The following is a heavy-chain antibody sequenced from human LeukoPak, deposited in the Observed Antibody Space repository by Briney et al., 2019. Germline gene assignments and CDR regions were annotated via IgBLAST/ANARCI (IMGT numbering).Heavy chain of an antibody. CDR3: AKGKADDILTGYYMHY. CDR2: ISGSGGST. CDR1: GFTFSSYG. Sequence: GGSLRLSCAASGFTFSSYGMSWVRQAPGKGLEWVSAISGSGGSTYYTDSVKGRFTISRDNSKNTLYLQMNSLRAEDTAVYYCAKGKADDILTGYYMHYWGQGTLVTVSS. V-gene: IGHV3-23*01. D-gene: IGHD3-9*01. J-gene: IGHJ4*02.